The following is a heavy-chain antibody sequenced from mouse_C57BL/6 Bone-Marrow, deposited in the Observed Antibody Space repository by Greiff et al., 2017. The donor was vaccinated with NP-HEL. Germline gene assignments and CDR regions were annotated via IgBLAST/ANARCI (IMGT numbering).Heavy chain of an antibody. Sequence: EVKLVESGGGLVKPGGSLKLSCAASGFTFSSYALSWVRHTPEKRLEWVATISDGGSYTYYPDNVQGRFTISRDNAKNILYLQMSHLKSEDTAMYYCARIYYGLAGFAYWGQGTLVTVSA. D-gene: IGHD2-1*01. V-gene: IGHV5-4*03. J-gene: IGHJ3*01. CDR3: ARIYYGLAGFAY. CDR2: ISDGGSYT. CDR1: GFTFSSYA.